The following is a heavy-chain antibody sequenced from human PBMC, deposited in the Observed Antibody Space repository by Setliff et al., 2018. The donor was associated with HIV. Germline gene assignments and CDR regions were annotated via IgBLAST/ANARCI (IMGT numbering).Heavy chain of an antibody. V-gene: IGHV4-59*02. CDR3: AGVLSSGYYDGP. CDR2: LYYSGNT. CDR1: GASVNSHY. Sequence: ASETLSLTCTVSGASVNSHYWAWIRQPPGKGLEWIGSLYYSGNTNYNPSLKSRVTISADTSKNQFSLKLRSVTAADTAVYYCAGVLSSGYYDGPWGQGTLVTSPQ. D-gene: IGHD3-22*01. J-gene: IGHJ5*02.